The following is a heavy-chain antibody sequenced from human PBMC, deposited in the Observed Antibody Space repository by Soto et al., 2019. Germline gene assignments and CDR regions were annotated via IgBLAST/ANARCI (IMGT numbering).Heavy chain of an antibody. CDR2: IWYDGSNK. V-gene: IGHV3-33*01. CDR1: GFTFSSYG. Sequence: HVQLVESGGGVVQPGRSLRVSCAASGFTFSSYGMHWVRQAPGKGLEWVAVIWYDGSNKDYADSVKGRFTISRDNSKNMLYLQMNSLRAEDTAVYYCAREYSSGWYYFEYWGQGTLVTVSS. CDR3: AREYSSGWYYFEY. D-gene: IGHD6-19*01. J-gene: IGHJ4*02.